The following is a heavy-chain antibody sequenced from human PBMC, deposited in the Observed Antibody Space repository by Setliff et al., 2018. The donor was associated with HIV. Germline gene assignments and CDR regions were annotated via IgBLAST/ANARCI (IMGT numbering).Heavy chain of an antibody. CDR3: AKSSLIAVAGTDYFDS. CDR1: GFTFTNYA. J-gene: IGHJ4*02. D-gene: IGHD6-19*01. Sequence: LRLSCAASGFTFTNYAMHWVRQAPGKGLEWVAVISSDGTNEYYVDSVKGRFTISRDNDKNTLHLQMSRLRADDTAAYFCAKSSLIAVAGTDYFDSWGQGTLVTVSS. V-gene: IGHV3-30*04. CDR2: ISSDGTNE.